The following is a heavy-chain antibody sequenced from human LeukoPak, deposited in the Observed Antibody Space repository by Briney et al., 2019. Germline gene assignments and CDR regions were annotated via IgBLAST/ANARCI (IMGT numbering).Heavy chain of an antibody. Sequence: ASVKVSCKASGYTFTGYYTHWVRQAPGQGLEWMGWINPNSGGTNYAQKFQGRVTMTRDTSISTAYMELSRLRSDDTAVYYCAAETYSSSWPRAFDIWGQGTMVTVSS. CDR2: INPNSGGT. J-gene: IGHJ3*02. D-gene: IGHD6-13*01. V-gene: IGHV1-2*02. CDR3: AAETYSSSWPRAFDI. CDR1: GYTFTGYY.